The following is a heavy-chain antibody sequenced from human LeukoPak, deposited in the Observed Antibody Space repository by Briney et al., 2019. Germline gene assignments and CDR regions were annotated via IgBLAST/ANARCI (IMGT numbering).Heavy chain of an antibody. CDR3: VNPGWYYDSSGYSYYYGMDV. D-gene: IGHD3-22*01. CDR2: IVSNGDST. CDR1: GFTFSRYG. J-gene: IGHJ6*02. Sequence: GGSLRLSCSASGFTFSRYGMHWVRQAPGKGLEYVSAIVSNGDSTYYADSVKGRFTISRNNAKNTLYLQMSSLRPDNTAVYYCVNPGWYYDSSGYSYYYGMDVWGQGTTVTVSS. V-gene: IGHV3-64D*09.